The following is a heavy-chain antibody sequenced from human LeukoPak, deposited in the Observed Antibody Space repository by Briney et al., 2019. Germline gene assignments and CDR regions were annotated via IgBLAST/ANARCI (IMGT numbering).Heavy chain of an antibody. CDR2: IYPGDSDT. Sequence: GGSLKISCKGSGYSFTSYWIGWVRQMPGKGLEWMGIIYPGDSDTRYSPSFQGQVTISADKSISTAYLQWSSLKASDTAMYYCARKAYDFWSGYYFDYWGQGTLVTVSS. V-gene: IGHV5-51*01. CDR1: GYSFTSYW. J-gene: IGHJ4*02. CDR3: ARKAYDFWSGYYFDY. D-gene: IGHD3-3*01.